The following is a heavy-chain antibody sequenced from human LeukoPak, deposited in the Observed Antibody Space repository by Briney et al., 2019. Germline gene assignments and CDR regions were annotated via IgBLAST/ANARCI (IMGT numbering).Heavy chain of an antibody. Sequence: SETLSLTCAVYGGSFSGYYWSWIRQPPGKGLEWIGYIYYSGSTNYNPSLKSRVTISVDTSKNQFSLKLSSVTAADTAVYYCARKTMVRGVIRVRSWFDPWGQGTLVTVSS. CDR2: IYYSGST. D-gene: IGHD3-10*01. CDR3: ARKTMVRGVIRVRSWFDP. V-gene: IGHV4-59*01. CDR1: GGSFSGYY. J-gene: IGHJ5*02.